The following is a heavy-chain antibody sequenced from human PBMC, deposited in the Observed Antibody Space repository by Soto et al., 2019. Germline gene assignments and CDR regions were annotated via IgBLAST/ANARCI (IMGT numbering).Heavy chain of an antibody. Sequence: PGGSLRLSCAASGFTFSSYAMSWVRQAPGKGLEWVSAVSGSGGSTYYADSVKGRFTISRDNSKNTLYLQMNSLRAEDTAVYYCEKEGYCSGGSCYANFDYWGQGTLVTVSS. V-gene: IGHV3-23*01. CDR3: EKEGYCSGGSCYANFDY. D-gene: IGHD2-15*01. CDR1: GFTFSSYA. J-gene: IGHJ4*02. CDR2: VSGSGGST.